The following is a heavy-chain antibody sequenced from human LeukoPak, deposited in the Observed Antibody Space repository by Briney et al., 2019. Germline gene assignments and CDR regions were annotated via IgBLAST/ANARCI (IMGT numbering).Heavy chain of an antibody. D-gene: IGHD3-9*01. CDR1: GYTFTSYG. Sequence: ASVKVSCKASGYTFTSYGMHWVRQAPGQSLECMGWINAANGNTKYSQKFQGRVTITRDTSASTAYMELSSLRSEDTAVYYCARGGETGYYGHFDYWGQGTLVTVSS. J-gene: IGHJ4*02. CDR2: INAANGNT. V-gene: IGHV1-3*01. CDR3: ARGGETGYYGHFDY.